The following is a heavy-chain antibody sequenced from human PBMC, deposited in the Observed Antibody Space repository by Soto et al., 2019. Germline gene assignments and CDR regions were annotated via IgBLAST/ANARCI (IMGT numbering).Heavy chain of an antibody. Sequence: QLQLQESGPGLVKPSEILSLTCSVSGGSINNTHYYWDWIRQPPGMGLEWIGNIYYSGTTYYNPSLRSRLTISLDTSKNQFSLRLTSVTAADTAVYYCARRWGVRHFDSWGLGTLVTVSS. J-gene: IGHJ4*02. D-gene: IGHD3-16*01. V-gene: IGHV4-39*01. CDR3: ARRWGVRHFDS. CDR1: GGSINNTHYY. CDR2: IYYSGTT.